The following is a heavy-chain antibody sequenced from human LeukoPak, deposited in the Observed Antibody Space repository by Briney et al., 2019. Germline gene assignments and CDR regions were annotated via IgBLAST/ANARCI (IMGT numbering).Heavy chain of an antibody. Sequence: SETLSLTCTVSGGSISSYYWSWIRQPPGKGLEWIGYIYYSGSTNYNPSLKSRVTISVDTPKNQFSLKLSSVTAADTAVYYCARGQRSVTTDYWGQGTLVTVSS. CDR2: IYYSGST. J-gene: IGHJ4*02. CDR1: GGSISSYY. D-gene: IGHD4-17*01. CDR3: ARGQRSVTTDY. V-gene: IGHV4-59*08.